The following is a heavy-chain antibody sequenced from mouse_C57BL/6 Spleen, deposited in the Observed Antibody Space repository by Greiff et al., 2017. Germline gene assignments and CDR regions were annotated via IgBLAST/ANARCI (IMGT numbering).Heavy chain of an antibody. CDR2: IYPGSGST. D-gene: IGHD2-1*01. Sequence: QVQLQQPGAELVKPGASVKMSCKASGYTFTSYRITWVQQRPGQGLEWIGDIYPGSGSTNYNEKLKSKATLTVDTSSSTAYMQLSSLTSEDSAVYYCAYGNYCYCDVWGTGTTVTVSS. J-gene: IGHJ1*03. CDR3: AYGNYCYCDV. V-gene: IGHV1-55*01. CDR1: GYTFTSYR.